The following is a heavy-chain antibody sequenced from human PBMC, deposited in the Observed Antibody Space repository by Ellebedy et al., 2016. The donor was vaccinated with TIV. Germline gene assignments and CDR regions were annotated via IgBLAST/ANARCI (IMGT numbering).Heavy chain of an antibody. J-gene: IGHJ3*01. CDR2: IKEDGSEK. CDR1: GFTFSRYW. Sequence: GESLKISXSASGFTFSRYWMTWVRQAPGKGLEWVANIKEDGSEKYYVDSVRGRFTISRDNAQNLLYLQMNGLRAEDTAVYYCAREGRDSSGPTRAFDVWGHGTIVPVSS. D-gene: IGHD6-19*01. V-gene: IGHV3-7*01. CDR3: AREGRDSSGPTRAFDV.